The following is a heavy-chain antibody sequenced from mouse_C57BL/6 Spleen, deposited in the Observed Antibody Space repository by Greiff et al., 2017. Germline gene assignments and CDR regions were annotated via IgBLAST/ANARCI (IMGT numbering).Heavy chain of an antibody. CDR1: GYTFTDYY. CDR3: ARWTEYYYAMDY. CDR2: IYPGSGNN. V-gene: IGHV1-76*01. Sequence: QVQLQQSGAELVRPGASVKLSCKASGYTFTDYYINWVKQRPGQGLEWIARIYPGSGNNYYNEKFKGKATLTAEKSSSTAYMQLSSLTSEDSAVYFCARWTEYYYAMDYWGQGTSVTVSS. J-gene: IGHJ4*01.